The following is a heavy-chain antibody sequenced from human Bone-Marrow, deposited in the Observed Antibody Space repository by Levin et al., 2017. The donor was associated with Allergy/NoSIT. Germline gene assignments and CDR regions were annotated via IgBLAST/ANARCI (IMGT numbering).Heavy chain of an antibody. D-gene: IGHD6-19*01. V-gene: IGHV3-23*01. CDR3: AKDHPGSGWPAFEV. Sequence: GGSLRLSCAVSGFMVETFAMSWVRQTPGKGLEWLSAITNNNGKTYYAASVKGRFTISRDSSENTVFLQMNSLRVDDTAVYYCAKDHPGSGWPAFEVWGQGTLVTVSS. J-gene: IGHJ4*02. CDR1: GFMVETFA. CDR2: ITNNNGKT.